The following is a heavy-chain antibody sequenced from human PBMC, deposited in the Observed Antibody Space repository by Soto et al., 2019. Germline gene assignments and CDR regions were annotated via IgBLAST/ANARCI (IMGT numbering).Heavy chain of an antibody. V-gene: IGHV1-69*01. CDR3: ERDLADVHLWDAFEV. J-gene: IGHJ3*01. CDR2: IVPMFGTT. D-gene: IGHD1-26*01. Sequence: QVQLVQSGPELKKPGSSVKVSCKAPGDTFNSYGISWVRQAPGQGLEWMGGIVPMFGTTNLALKFEDRVTITADELTTTVYMEIRGVTSEETAVYYGERDLADVHLWDAFEVWGHGTRVTVSS. CDR1: GDTFNSYG.